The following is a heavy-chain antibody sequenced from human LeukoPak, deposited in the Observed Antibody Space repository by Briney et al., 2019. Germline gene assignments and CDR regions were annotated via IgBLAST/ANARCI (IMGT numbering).Heavy chain of an antibody. CDR2: IYYSGST. J-gene: IGHJ4*02. CDR3: ASPIYCSSTSCPWFL. V-gene: IGHV4-59*01. D-gene: IGHD2-2*01. Sequence: SETLSLTCTVSGGSISSYYWSWIRQPPGKGLEWIGCIYYSGSTNYNPSLKSRVTISVDTSKNQFSLKLSSVTAADTAVYYCASPIYCSSTSCPWFLWGQGTLVTASS. CDR1: GGSISSYY.